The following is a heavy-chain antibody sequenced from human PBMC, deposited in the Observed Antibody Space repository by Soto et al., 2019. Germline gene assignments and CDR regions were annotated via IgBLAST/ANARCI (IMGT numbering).Heavy chain of an antibody. J-gene: IGHJ4*02. Sequence: QVQLVQSGAEVKKPGASVKVSCKTSGYTFTNYDINLVRQATGQGLEWMGWTNPKSGYTGSAQKFQGRVTMTRDSSIRTAYMELHSLTSEDTAVYYCARTAGDLDYWGQGTLITVSS. CDR3: ARTAGDLDY. CDR1: GYTFTNYD. CDR2: TNPKSGYT. V-gene: IGHV1-8*01. D-gene: IGHD4-17*01.